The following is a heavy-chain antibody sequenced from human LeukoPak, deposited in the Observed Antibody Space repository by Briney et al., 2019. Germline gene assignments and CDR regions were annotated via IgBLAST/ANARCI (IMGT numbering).Heavy chain of an antibody. J-gene: IGHJ4*01. CDR2: ITSSGTYI. CDR1: RFTSNVFH. V-gene: IGHV3-21*01. CDR3: ARASGGWDLDY. Sequence: GGSLRLSCAASRFTSNVFHMNWARQAPGKGLEWISSITSSGTYITYADSIQGRFTISRDNAKNSLYLQMNSLRVDDTALYYFARASGGWDLDYWGHGTLVTVSS. D-gene: IGHD1-26*01.